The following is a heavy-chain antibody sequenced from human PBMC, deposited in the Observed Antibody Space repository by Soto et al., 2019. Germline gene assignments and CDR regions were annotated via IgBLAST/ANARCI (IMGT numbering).Heavy chain of an antibody. Sequence: GGSLRLSCAASGFTFSSYSMNWVRQAPGKGLEWVSYISSGSSTIYYADSVEGRFTISRDNAKNSLYLQMNSLRDEDTAVYYCARRREIFGVVIIPILDYWGQGTLVTVSS. CDR2: ISSGSSTI. V-gene: IGHV3-48*02. J-gene: IGHJ4*02. D-gene: IGHD3-3*01. CDR3: ARRREIFGVVIIPILDY. CDR1: GFTFSSYS.